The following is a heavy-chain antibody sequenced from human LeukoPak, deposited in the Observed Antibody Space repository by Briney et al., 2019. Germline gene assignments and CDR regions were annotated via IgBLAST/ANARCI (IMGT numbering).Heavy chain of an antibody. V-gene: IGHV4-59*01. CDR3: AREGYDSSGIGY. CDR2: IYYSGST. J-gene: IGHJ4*02. CDR1: GGSISSYY. Sequence: SETLSLTCTVSGGSISSYYWSWIRQPPGKGLEWIGYIYYSGSTNYNPSLKSRVTMSVDTSKNQFSLKLSSVTAADTAVYYCAREGYDSSGIGYWGQGTLVTVSS. D-gene: IGHD3-22*01.